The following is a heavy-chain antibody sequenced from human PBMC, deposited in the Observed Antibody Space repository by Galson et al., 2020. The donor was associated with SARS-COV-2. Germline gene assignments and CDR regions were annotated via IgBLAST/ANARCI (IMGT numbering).Heavy chain of an antibody. Sequence: SETLSLTCTVSGGSISSGGYYWSWIRQHPRKGLEWIGYIYYSGSTYYNPSLKSRVTISVDTSKNQFSLKLSSVTAADTAVYYCARDSSGPHTSGNAFDIWGQGTMVTVSS. CDR1: GGSISSGGYY. CDR2: IYYSGST. J-gene: IGHJ3*02. D-gene: IGHD6-25*01. V-gene: IGHV4-31*03. CDR3: ARDSSGPHTSGNAFDI.